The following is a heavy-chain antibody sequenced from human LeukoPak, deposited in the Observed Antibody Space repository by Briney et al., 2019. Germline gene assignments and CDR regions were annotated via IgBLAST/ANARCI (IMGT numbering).Heavy chain of an antibody. J-gene: IGHJ4*02. CDR2: ISYDGSNK. D-gene: IGHD3-22*01. CDR1: GFTFSSYA. V-gene: IGHV3-30-3*01. CDR3: ARGITHYYDSSGPPRDY. Sequence: PGRSLRLSCAASGFTFSSYAMHWVRQAPGKGLEWVAVISYDGSNKYYADSVKGRFTISRDNSKNTLYLQMNSLRAEDTAVYYCARGITHYYDSSGPPRDYWGQGTLVTVSS.